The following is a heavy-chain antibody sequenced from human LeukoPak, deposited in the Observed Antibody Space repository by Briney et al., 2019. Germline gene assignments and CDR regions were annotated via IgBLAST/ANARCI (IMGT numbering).Heavy chain of an antibody. J-gene: IGHJ3*02. CDR1: GGTFSSYA. CDR3: AFGSGYTDAFDI. CDR2: IIPIFGTA. Sequence: ASVKVSCKASGGTFSSYALSWVRQAPGQGLKWMGGIIPIFGTANYAQKFQVRVTITADESTSPAYMELSSLRSEDTAVYYCAFGSGYTDAFDIWGQGTMVTVSS. V-gene: IGHV1-69*13. D-gene: IGHD3-22*01.